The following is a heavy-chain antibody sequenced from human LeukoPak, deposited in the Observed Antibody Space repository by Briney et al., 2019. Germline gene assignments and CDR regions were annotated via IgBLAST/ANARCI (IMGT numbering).Heavy chain of an antibody. CDR2: TSSSGGST. J-gene: IGHJ4*02. Sequence: GGSLRLSCAASGFSFTDYAMSWVRQAPGKGLEWVSATSSSGGSTYYADSVKGRFTISRDNSKNTLSLQMNSLRAEDTAVYYCAKDLYHDSVHYFDYWGQGTLVTVSS. CDR3: AKDLYHDSVHYFDY. D-gene: IGHD3-22*01. V-gene: IGHV3-23*01. CDR1: GFSFTDYA.